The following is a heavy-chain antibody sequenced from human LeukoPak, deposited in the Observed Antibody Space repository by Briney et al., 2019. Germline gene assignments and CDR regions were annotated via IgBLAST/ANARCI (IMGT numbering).Heavy chain of an antibody. Sequence: SETLSLTCTVSGGSISSYYWSWIRQPPGKGLEWIGSIYYSGSTNYNPSLKSRVTISIDTSKNQFSLKLSSVTAADTAVYYCARGYSSSWYDFWGQGTLVTVSS. CDR3: ARGYSSSWYDF. CDR1: GGSISSYY. V-gene: IGHV4-59*01. J-gene: IGHJ5*01. CDR2: IYYSGST. D-gene: IGHD6-13*01.